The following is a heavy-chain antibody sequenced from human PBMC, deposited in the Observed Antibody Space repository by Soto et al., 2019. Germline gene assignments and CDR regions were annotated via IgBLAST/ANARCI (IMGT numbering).Heavy chain of an antibody. CDR1: GFTFSSYG. J-gene: IGHJ3*02. CDR2: ISYDGSNK. D-gene: IGHD2-15*01. CDR3: AKDGEGRCSGGSCYSAFDI. V-gene: IGHV3-30*18. Sequence: GGSLRLSFAASGFTFSSYGMHWVRQAPGKGLEWVAVISYDGSNKYYADSVKGRFTISRDNSKNTLYLQMNSLRAEDTAVYYCAKDGEGRCSGGSCYSAFDIWGQGTMVTVSS.